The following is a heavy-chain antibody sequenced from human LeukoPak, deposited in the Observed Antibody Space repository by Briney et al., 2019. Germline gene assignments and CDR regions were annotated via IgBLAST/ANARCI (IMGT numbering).Heavy chain of an antibody. CDR3: ARDAGRGYSYGAYWYFDL. CDR1: GGSISSYY. D-gene: IGHD5-18*01. Sequence: PSETLSLTCTVSGGSISSYYWSWIRQPAGKGLEWIGSIYYSGSTYYNPSLKSRVTISVDTSKNQFSLKLSSVTAADTAVYYCARDAGRGYSYGAYWYFDLWGRGTLVTVSS. J-gene: IGHJ2*01. CDR2: IYYSGST. V-gene: IGHV4-4*07.